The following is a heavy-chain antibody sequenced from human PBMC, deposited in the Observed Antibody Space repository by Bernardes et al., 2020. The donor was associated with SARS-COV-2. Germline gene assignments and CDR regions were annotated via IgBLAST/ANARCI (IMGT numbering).Heavy chain of an antibody. V-gene: IGHV3-64*01. Sequence: AESLRLSGSGSRSPCNSNSMHWVRQATGKGLEGGAAICSTGSTTCYANSGKGRFSISRDNSDNTLYLQKGSLRAEYTAVYYCTRAKSYGYYIFRSGYSNGMVFCGRGTTNTVSS. D-gene: IGHD3-3*01. CDR3: TRAKSYGYYIFRSGYSNGMVF. CDR1: RSPCNSNS. J-gene: IGHJ6*02. CDR2: ICSTGSTT.